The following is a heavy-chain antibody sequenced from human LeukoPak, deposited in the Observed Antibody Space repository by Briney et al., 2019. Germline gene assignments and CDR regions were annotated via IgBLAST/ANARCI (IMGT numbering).Heavy chain of an antibody. J-gene: IGHJ4*02. Sequence: GGSLRLSCAASGFTFSGYYMSWIRQAPGKGLEWVSYISSSGSTIYYADSVKGRFTISRDNAKNSLYLQMNSLRAEDTAVYYCARANYGDYMGERLFDYWGQGTLVTVSS. CDR3: ARANYGDYMGERLFDY. V-gene: IGHV3-11*04. CDR2: ISSSGSTI. CDR1: GFTFSGYY. D-gene: IGHD4-17*01.